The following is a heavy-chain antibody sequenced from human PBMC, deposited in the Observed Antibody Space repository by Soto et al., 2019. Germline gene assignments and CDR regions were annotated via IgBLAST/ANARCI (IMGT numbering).Heavy chain of an antibody. V-gene: IGHV1-69*13. CDR2: IIPIFGTA. CDR3: ARRPYYYDSSAYWFDP. Sequence: GASVKVSCKASGGTFSSYAISWVRQAPGQGLEWMRGIIPIFGTANYAQKFQGRVTITADESTSTAYMELSSLRSEDTAVYYCARRPYYYDSSAYWFDPWGQGTLVTVSS. J-gene: IGHJ5*02. D-gene: IGHD3-22*01. CDR1: GGTFSSYA.